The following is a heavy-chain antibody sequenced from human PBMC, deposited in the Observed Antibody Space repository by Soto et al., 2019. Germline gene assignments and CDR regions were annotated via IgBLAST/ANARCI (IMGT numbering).Heavy chain of an antibody. V-gene: IGHV1-69*13. CDR2: IIPIFGTA. CDR3: ASPPGYSGYDKSLDY. Sequence: SVKVSCKVSGGTFSSYAISWVRQAPGQGLEWMGGIIPIFGTANYAQKFQGRVTITADESTSTAYMELSSLRSEDTAVYYCASPPGYSGYDKSLDYWGQGTLVTVS. CDR1: GGTFSSYA. J-gene: IGHJ4*02. D-gene: IGHD5-12*01.